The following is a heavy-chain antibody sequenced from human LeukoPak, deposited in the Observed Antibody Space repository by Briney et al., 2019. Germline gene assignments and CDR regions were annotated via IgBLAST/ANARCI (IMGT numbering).Heavy chain of an antibody. J-gene: IGHJ4*02. Sequence: ASVKVSCKASGYTFTTYGISWVRQAPGQGLEWMGWISPYNGNTNYAQKLQGRVTLTTDTSPNTAYMELRSLRSDDTALYYCARGDSSGSGFDYWGQGTLVTVSS. CDR1: GYTFTTYG. D-gene: IGHD3-22*01. CDR3: ARGDSSGSGFDY. V-gene: IGHV1-18*01. CDR2: ISPYNGNT.